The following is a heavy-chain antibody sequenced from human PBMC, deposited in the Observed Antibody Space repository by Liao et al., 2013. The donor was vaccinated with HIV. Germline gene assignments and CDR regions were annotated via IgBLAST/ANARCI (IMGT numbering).Heavy chain of an antibody. V-gene: IGHV4-4*07. CDR3: ARAGGRYAGFDI. J-gene: IGHJ3*02. CDR2: IYTSGST. CDR1: DESINSYS. Sequence: QVQLQESGPGVVKPSETLSLTCSVLDESINSYSWSWIRQPAGKGLEWIGRIYTSGSTNYNPSLKSRVTMSVDTSKNQFSLKLSSVTAADTAVYYCARAGGRYAGFDIWGQGDNGHRLF. D-gene: IGHD3-16*01.